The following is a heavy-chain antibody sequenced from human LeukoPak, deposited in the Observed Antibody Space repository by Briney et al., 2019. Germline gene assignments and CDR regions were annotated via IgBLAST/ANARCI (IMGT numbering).Heavy chain of an antibody. V-gene: IGHV4-59*01. D-gene: IGHD3-10*01. CDR1: GGFISGYY. CDR2: IHYSGRA. Sequence: SSETLSLTCTVSGGFISGYYWSWIRQPPGKRPEWIGYIHYSGRANYNPSPKSRVTISVGTSQNQFSLQLNSVTTADTAVYYCARGRGDTDYWGQGTLVTVSS. J-gene: IGHJ4*02. CDR3: ARGRGDTDY.